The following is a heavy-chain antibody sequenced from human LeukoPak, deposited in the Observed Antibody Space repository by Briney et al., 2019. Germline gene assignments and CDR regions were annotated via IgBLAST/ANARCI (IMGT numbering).Heavy chain of an antibody. J-gene: IGHJ3*02. V-gene: IGHV3-33*01. D-gene: IGHD3-22*01. Sequence: GGSLRLSCAASGFTFSTYGMHWVRQAPGKGLEWVAVIWYDGSIKYYADSVKGRFTISRDNSKNTLYLQMNSLRAQDTAVYYCARAVRPSDIWGHGTIVIVSS. CDR3: ARAVRPSDI. CDR1: GFTFSTYG. CDR2: IWYDGSIK.